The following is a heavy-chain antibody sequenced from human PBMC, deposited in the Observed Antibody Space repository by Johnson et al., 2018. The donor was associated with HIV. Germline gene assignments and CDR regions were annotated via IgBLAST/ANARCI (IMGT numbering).Heavy chain of an antibody. CDR3: ARSSSGLDAFDI. CDR1: GFTFEDYG. J-gene: IGHJ3*02. Sequence: VQLVESGGNVVRPGGSLRLSCAASGFTFEDYGMSWVRQAPGKGLEWVSGINWNGGSTGYADFVKGRFTISRDNAKNSLYLQMNSLRAEDTALYYCARSSSGLDAFDIWGQGTMVTVSS. V-gene: IGHV3-20*04. CDR2: INWNGGST. D-gene: IGHD3-22*01.